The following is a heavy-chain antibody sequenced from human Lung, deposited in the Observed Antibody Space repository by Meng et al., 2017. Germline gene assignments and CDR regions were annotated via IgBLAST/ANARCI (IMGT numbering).Heavy chain of an antibody. Sequence: QVEFTGLSPGLVKPSGPRSLTWAVLGCSIRNRSWWSWGRQAPGKGLEWIGEIYHSGRTNYNPSLESRVTISLDKSQNHFSLKVKSVTAADTAVYYCVRGGQDQAYYDFWSGPFDPWGQGTLVTVSS. D-gene: IGHD3-3*01. J-gene: IGHJ5*02. CDR2: IYHSGRT. CDR3: VRGGQDQAYYDFWSGPFDP. CDR1: GCSIRNRSW. V-gene: IGHV4-4*02.